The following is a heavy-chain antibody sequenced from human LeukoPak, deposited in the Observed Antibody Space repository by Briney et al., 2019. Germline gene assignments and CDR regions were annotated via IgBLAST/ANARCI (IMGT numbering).Heavy chain of an antibody. V-gene: IGHV3-23*01. CDR1: GFTFSSYA. Sequence: PGGSLRLSCAASGFTFSSYAMSWVRQAPGKGLEWVSGISGSGDYTYYPDSVKGRFTISRDNSKNTLYLQMNSLRAEDTALYYCAKDLTYYYGLGSSTNAFDAWGQGTMVTVSS. D-gene: IGHD3-10*01. CDR3: AKDLTYYYGLGSSTNAFDA. CDR2: ISGSGDYT. J-gene: IGHJ3*01.